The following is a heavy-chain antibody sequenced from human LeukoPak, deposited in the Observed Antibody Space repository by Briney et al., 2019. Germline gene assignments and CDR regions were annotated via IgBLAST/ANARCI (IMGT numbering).Heavy chain of an antibody. V-gene: IGHV3-30*02. CDR1: GFTFSSYG. CDR3: AKDVSSWYGKDY. CDR2: IRYDGSNK. D-gene: IGHD6-13*01. Sequence: GGSLRLSCAASGFTFSSYGMHWVRQAPGKGLEWAAFIRYDGSNKYYADSVKGRFTISRDNSKNTLYLQMNSLRAEDTAVYYCAKDVSSWYGKDYWGQGTLVTVSS. J-gene: IGHJ4*02.